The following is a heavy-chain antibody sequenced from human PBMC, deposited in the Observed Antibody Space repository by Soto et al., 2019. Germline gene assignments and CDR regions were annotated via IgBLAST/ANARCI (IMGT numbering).Heavy chain of an antibody. D-gene: IGHD3-22*01. CDR1: GFTFSSYS. Sequence: GGSLRLSCAASGFTFSSYSMNWVRQAPGKGLEWVSSISSSSSYIYYADSVKGRFTISRDNAKNSLYLQMNSLRAEDTAVYYCARELPQKYYDSPSGIVDYWGQGTLVTVSS. J-gene: IGHJ4*02. V-gene: IGHV3-21*01. CDR2: ISSSSSYI. CDR3: ARELPQKYYDSPSGIVDY.